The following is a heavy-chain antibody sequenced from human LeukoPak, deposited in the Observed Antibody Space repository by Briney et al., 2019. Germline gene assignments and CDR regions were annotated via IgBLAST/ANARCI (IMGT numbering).Heavy chain of an antibody. D-gene: IGHD3-22*01. Sequence: ETLSLTCIVSGGSISSYYWSWIRQPPGKGLEWIGYIFYSGSTNYNPSLKSRVTISVDTSKNQFSLKLSSVTAADTAVYYCAREMGYYDSSGFPLGNYYYMDVWGKGTTVTISS. J-gene: IGHJ6*03. CDR3: AREMGYYDSSGFPLGNYYYMDV. CDR2: IFYSGST. CDR1: GGSISSYY. V-gene: IGHV4-59*01.